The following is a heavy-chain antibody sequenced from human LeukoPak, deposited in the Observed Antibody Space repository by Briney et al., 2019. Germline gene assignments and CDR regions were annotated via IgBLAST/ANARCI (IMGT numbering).Heavy chain of an antibody. Sequence: GGSLRLSCAASGFTFSSYWMHWVRQAPGKGLVWVSSIKSDGSATSHADSVEGRFTISRDNAKNTLYLQMNSLRAEDMAVYYCARGDGYGMDYWGQGTRVTASS. D-gene: IGHD5-24*01. CDR1: GFTFSSYW. J-gene: IGHJ4*02. CDR2: IKSDGSAT. V-gene: IGHV3-74*01. CDR3: ARGDGYGMDY.